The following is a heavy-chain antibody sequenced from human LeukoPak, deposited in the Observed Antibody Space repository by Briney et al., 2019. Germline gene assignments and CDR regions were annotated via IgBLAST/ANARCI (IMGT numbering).Heavy chain of an antibody. D-gene: IGHD3-22*01. CDR2: IWYDGSNK. CDR3: ARDQFPSDYYDSSGHVDY. J-gene: IGHJ4*02. Sequence: GGSLRLSCAASGFTFSSYGMHWVRQAPDKGLGWVAVIWYDGSNKYYADSVKGRFTISRDNSKNTLYLQMNSLRAEHTAVYYCARDQFPSDYYDSSGHVDYWGQGTLVTVSS. CDR1: GFTFSSYG. V-gene: IGHV3-33*01.